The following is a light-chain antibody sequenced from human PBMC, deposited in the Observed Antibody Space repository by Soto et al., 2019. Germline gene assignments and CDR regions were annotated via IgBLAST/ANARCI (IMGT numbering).Light chain of an antibody. CDR1: QSVSSN. J-gene: IGKJ1*01. V-gene: IGKV3-15*01. CDR3: QQYNNWPPWT. CDR2: GAY. Sequence: EIVMTQSPATLSLSPGDSATLSCRASQSVSSNLAWYQQKPGQAPRLLIYGAYTRVTGIPARFSGSGSGTEFTLTISSLQSEDFAVYYCQQYNNWPPWTFGQGTKVDIK.